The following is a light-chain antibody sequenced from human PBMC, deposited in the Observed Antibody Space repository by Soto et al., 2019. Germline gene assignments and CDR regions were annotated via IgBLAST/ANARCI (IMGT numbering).Light chain of an antibody. J-gene: IGKJ1*01. CDR1: QSIRSW. CDR3: HQYNSFSPWT. V-gene: IGKV1-5*01. CDR2: DAS. Sequence: DIQMTQSPSTLSASVGDRVTITCRASQSIRSWLAWYQQKPGKAPKLLISDASRLKSGVPSRFSGSGSGTEFTLTISSLQPDDFATYYCHQYNSFSPWTFGQGTKVDI.